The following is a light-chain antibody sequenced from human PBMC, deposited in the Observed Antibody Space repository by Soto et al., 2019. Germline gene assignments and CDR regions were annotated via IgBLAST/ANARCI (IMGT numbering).Light chain of an antibody. CDR2: EDT. V-gene: IGLV2-23*01. CDR3: CSYAGSSTHYV. J-gene: IGLJ1*01. CDR1: SSDVGNYDL. Sequence: QSALTQPASVSGSPGQSITISCPGTSSDVGNYDLVSWYQQHPGRAPKLMIYEDTKRPSGVSNRFSASKSGNTASLTVSGLQPEDEADYYCCSYAGSSTHYVFGTGTKVTVL.